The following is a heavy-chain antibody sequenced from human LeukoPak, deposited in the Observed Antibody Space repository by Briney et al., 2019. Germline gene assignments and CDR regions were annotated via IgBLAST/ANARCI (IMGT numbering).Heavy chain of an antibody. Sequence: SETLSLTCTVSDGAITGFSWSWIRQPPGKGLEWIGSIFHSGSTYYNPSLKSRVTMSVDTSKNQFSLKLRSVTAADTAVYYCARTRFLYYYDSSGYYFDPWGQGTLVTVSS. D-gene: IGHD3-22*01. V-gene: IGHV4-38-2*02. CDR1: DGAITGFS. CDR3: ARTRFLYYYDSSGYYFDP. CDR2: IFHSGST. J-gene: IGHJ5*02.